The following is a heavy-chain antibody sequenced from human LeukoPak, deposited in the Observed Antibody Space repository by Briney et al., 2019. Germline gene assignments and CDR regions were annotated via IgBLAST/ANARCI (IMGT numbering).Heavy chain of an antibody. CDR2: ISGSGGST. D-gene: IGHD5-18*01. J-gene: IGHJ3*02. Sequence: GGSLRLSCAASGFTFSSYAMSWVRQALGKGLEWVSAISGSGGSTYYADSVKGRFTISRDNAKNSLYLQMNSLRAEDMALYYCAKDIVRYSYGYVAFDIWGQGTMVTVSS. V-gene: IGHV3-23*01. CDR1: GFTFSSYA. CDR3: AKDIVRYSYGYVAFDI.